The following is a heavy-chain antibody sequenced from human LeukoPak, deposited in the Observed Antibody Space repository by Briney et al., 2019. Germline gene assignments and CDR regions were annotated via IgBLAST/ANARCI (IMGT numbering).Heavy chain of an antibody. V-gene: IGHV3-33*01. CDR3: ARLGSEWSYDY. CDR2: IWYDGSNK. CDR1: GFTFSSYG. Sequence: GGSLRLSCAVSGFTFSSYGMHWVREAPGKGLEWVAVIWYDGSNKYYADSVKGRFTISRDNSKKTVSLQMNSLRAEDTAVYYCARLGSEWSYDYWGQGTLVTVSS. D-gene: IGHD3-3*01. J-gene: IGHJ4*02.